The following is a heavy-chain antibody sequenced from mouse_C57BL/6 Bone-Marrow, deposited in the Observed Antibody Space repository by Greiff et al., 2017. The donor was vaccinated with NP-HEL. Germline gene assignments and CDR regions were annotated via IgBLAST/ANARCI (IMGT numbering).Heavy chain of an antibody. CDR3: ARHYGSSPFAY. CDR1: GFTFSDYY. J-gene: IGHJ3*01. V-gene: IGHV5-12*01. D-gene: IGHD1-1*01. Sequence: EVKLEESGGGLVQPGGSLKLSCAASGFTFSDYYMYWVRQTPEKRLEWVAYISNGGGSTYYPDTVKGRFTISRDNAKNTLYLQMSRLKSEDTAMYYCARHYGSSPFAYWGQGTLVTVSA. CDR2: ISNGGGST.